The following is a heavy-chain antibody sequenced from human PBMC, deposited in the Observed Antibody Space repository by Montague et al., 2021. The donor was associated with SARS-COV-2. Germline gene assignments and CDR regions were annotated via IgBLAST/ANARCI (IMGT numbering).Heavy chain of an antibody. CDR3: ARFPTSYYYDSKAAPATPDRFDI. Sequence: SETLSLTCTVSGGSISSSSYYWGWIRQPPGKGLEWIGSIYYSGSTYYNPSLKSRVTISVDTSKNQLSLKLSSVTAADTAVDYCARFPTSYYYDSKAAPATPDRFDIWGQGTMVTVSS. D-gene: IGHD3-22*01. CDR1: GGSISSSSYY. CDR2: IYYSGST. J-gene: IGHJ3*02. V-gene: IGHV4-39*01.